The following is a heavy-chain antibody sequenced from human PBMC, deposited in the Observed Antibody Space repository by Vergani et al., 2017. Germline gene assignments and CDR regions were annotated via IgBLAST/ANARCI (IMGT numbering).Heavy chain of an antibody. D-gene: IGHD6-19*01. CDR3: AREGGDSGWMYFDY. V-gene: IGHV3-64*01. CDR1: GFSFSSYA. CDR2: ISSDGGST. Sequence: EVQLVESGGGLVQPRGSLRLSCAASGFSFSSYAMHWVRQAPGKGLEYVSAISSDGGSTNYVNSVKGRFTITRDNSKNTLYLQMGSLRAEDMAVYYCAREGGDSGWMYFDYWGQGTLVTVSS. J-gene: IGHJ4*02.